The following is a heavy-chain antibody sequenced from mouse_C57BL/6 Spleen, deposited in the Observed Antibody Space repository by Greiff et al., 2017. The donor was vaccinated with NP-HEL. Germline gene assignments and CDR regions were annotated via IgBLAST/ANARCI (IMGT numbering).Heavy chain of an antibody. CDR3: ARMGYYGSSLYYFDY. CDR1: GFTFSDYG. J-gene: IGHJ2*01. Sequence: VQLKESGGGLVKPGGSLKLSCAASGFTFSDYGMHWVRQAPEKGLEWVAYISSGSSTIYYADTVKGRFTISRDNAKNTLFLQMTSLRSEDTAMYYCARMGYYGSSLYYFDYWGQGTTLTVSS. CDR2: ISSGSSTI. V-gene: IGHV5-17*01. D-gene: IGHD1-1*01.